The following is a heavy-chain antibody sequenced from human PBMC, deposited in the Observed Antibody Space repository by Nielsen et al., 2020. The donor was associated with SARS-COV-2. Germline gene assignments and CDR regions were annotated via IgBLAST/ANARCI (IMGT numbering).Heavy chain of an antibody. Sequence: SETLSLTCTVSGGSISSSSYYWGWLRQPPGKGLEWIGSIYYSGSTYYNPSLKSRVTISVDTSKNQFTLKLSSVTAADTAVYYCARLIQGPVAGIDYWGQGTLVTVSS. D-gene: IGHD6-19*01. V-gene: IGHV4-39*01. CDR3: ARLIQGPVAGIDY. CDR1: GGSISSSSYY. J-gene: IGHJ4*02. CDR2: IYYSGST.